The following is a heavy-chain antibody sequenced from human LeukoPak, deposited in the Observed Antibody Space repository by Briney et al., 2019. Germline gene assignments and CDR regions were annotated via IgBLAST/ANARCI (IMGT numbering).Heavy chain of an antibody. CDR1: GFTLSSYA. D-gene: IGHD5-12*01. CDR2: IPYDGVNE. V-gene: IGHV3-30-3*01. J-gene: IGHJ4*02. Sequence: GGSLRLSCAASGFTLSSYAMHWVRQAPGKGLEWVAVIPYDGVNEHYADSVKGRFTISRDNSKNTLFLQMNSLRDEDTALYYCARDAWDGGYPINYFDYWGQGTLVTVSS. CDR3: ARDAWDGGYPINYFDY.